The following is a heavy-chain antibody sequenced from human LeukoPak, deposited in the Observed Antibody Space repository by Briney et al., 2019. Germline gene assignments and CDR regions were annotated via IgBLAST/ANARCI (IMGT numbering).Heavy chain of an antibody. J-gene: IGHJ4*02. CDR3: AKDPYYDILTGYPYYFGY. V-gene: IGHV3-23*01. CDR1: GFTFSSYA. Sequence: GGSLRLSCAASGFTFSSYAMSWVRQAPGKGLEWVSAISGSGGSTYYADSVKGRFTISRDNSKNTLYLQMNSMRAEDTAVYYCAKDPYYDILTGYPYYFGYWGQGTLVTVSS. CDR2: ISGSGGST. D-gene: IGHD3-9*01.